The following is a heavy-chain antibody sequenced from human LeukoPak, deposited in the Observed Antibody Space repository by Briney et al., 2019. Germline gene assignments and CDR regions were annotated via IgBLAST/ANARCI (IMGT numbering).Heavy chain of an antibody. CDR1: GFTFSSYA. D-gene: IGHD3-3*01. V-gene: IGHV3-30*01. Sequence: PGRSLRLSCAASGFTFSSYAMHWVRQAPGKGLEWVAVISYDGSNKYYADSVKGRFTISRDNSKNTLYLQMNSLRAEDTAVYYCARENYDFWSGYYLYYYYYMGVWGKGTTVTVSS. J-gene: IGHJ6*03. CDR2: ISYDGSNK. CDR3: ARENYDFWSGYYLYYYYYMGV.